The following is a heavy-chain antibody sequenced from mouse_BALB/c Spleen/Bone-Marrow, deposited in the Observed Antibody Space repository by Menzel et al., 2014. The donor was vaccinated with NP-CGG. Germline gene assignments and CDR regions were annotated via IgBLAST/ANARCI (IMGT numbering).Heavy chain of an antibody. D-gene: IGHD2-2*01. Sequence: QVHVKQSGAELVKPGASAKLSCKASGYTFTSYWMHWVKQRPGQGLEWIGEIDPSDSYTNYNQKFKGKATLTVDKSSSTAYMQLSSLTSEYSAVYYCASYYGCDEGFAYWGQGTLVTVSA. CDR3: ASYYGCDEGFAY. V-gene: IGHV1-69*02. J-gene: IGHJ3*01. CDR1: GYTFTSYW. CDR2: IDPSDSYT.